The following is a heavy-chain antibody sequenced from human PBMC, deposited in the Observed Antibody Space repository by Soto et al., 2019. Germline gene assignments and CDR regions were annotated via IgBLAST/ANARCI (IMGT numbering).Heavy chain of an antibody. CDR3: ARDAPYYDILNGEDDYYYYMDV. CDR2: IIPILGIA. D-gene: IGHD3-9*01. CDR1: GGTFSSYT. J-gene: IGHJ6*03. Sequence: QVQLVQSGAEVKKPGSSVKVSCKASGGTFSSYTISWVRQAPGQGLEWMGRIIPILGIANYAQKFQGRVTITADKSTSTAYMELSSLRSEDTAVYYCARDAPYYDILNGEDDYYYYMDVWGQGTKVNVSS. V-gene: IGHV1-69*08.